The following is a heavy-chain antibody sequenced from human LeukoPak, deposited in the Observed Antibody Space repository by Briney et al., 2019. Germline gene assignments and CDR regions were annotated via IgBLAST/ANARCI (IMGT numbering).Heavy chain of an antibody. D-gene: IGHD3-22*01. Sequence: GESLRLSCAASGLTFSRYWIHWVRQAPGKGLEWVSRINPDGSTTTYADSVKGRFTISRDNAKNTVYLQMNSLRAEDTAVYYCARVLSGSWDWFDPWGQGTLVTVSS. CDR1: GLTFSRYW. J-gene: IGHJ5*02. CDR2: INPDGSTT. V-gene: IGHV3-74*01. CDR3: ARVLSGSWDWFDP.